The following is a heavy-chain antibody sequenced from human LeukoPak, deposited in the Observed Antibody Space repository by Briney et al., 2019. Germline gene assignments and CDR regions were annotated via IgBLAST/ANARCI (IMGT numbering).Heavy chain of an antibody. D-gene: IGHD2-2*01. CDR3: ARVSHCSSTSCLDY. Sequence: GASVTVSCKASGYTFTSYDINWVRQATGQGLEWMGWMNPNSGNTGYAQKFQGRVTMTRNTSISTAYMELSSLRSEDTAVYYCARVSHCSSTSCLDYWGQGTLVTVSS. V-gene: IGHV1-8*01. J-gene: IGHJ4*02. CDR1: GYTFTSYD. CDR2: MNPNSGNT.